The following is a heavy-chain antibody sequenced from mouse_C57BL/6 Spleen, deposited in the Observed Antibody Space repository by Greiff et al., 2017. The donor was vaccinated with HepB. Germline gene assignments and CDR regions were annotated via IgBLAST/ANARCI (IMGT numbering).Heavy chain of an antibody. J-gene: IGHJ1*03. V-gene: IGHV5-16*01. CDR2: INYDGSST. CDR1: GFTFSDYY. D-gene: IGHD2-1*01. CDR3: AREGYGNYWYFDV. Sequence: DVKLVESEGGLVQPGSSMKLSCTASGFTFSDYYMAWVRQVPEKGLEWVANINYDGSSTYYLDSLKSRFIISRDNAKNILYLQMSSLKSEDTATYYCAREGYGNYWYFDVWGTGTTVTVSS.